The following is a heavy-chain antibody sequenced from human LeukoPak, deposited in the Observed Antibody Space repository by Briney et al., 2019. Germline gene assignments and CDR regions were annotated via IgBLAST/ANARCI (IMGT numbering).Heavy chain of an antibody. CDR3: ARARPYYYDTSASDY. CDR2: ISADSGNT. D-gene: IGHD3-22*01. V-gene: IGHV1-18*01. Sequence: ASVKVSCKASGYTFTNYGISWVRQAPGQGLEWMGWISADSGNTDYAQKFQDRFTMTVDTSTSTAYMELRSLRSDDTAVYYCARARPYYYDTSASDYWGQGTLVTVSS. CDR1: GYTFTNYG. J-gene: IGHJ4*02.